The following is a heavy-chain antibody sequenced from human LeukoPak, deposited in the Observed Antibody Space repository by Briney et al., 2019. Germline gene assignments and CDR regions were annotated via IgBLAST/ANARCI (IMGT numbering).Heavy chain of an antibody. CDR3: ARSTYCSGGSCSHNWFDP. J-gene: IGHJ5*02. CDR2: IYYSGST. D-gene: IGHD2-15*01. CDR1: GGSISSSTYY. Sequence: PSETLSLTCTVSGGSISSSTYYWGWLRQPPGKGLEWIVNIYYSGSTYYNPSLESRVTISVHTSKNQFSLKLSSVTAADTAVYYCARSTYCSGGSCSHNWFDPWGQGTLVTVSS. V-gene: IGHV4-39*07.